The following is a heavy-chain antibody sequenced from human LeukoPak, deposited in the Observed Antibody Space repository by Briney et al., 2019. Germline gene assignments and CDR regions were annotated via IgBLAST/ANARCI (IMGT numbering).Heavy chain of an antibody. CDR3: TTDLVYYDILTGYSSTLHY. J-gene: IGHJ4*02. D-gene: IGHD3-9*01. Sequence: AGSLSLSCAASGFTFSTYWLSWVRQAPGEGLEWVGRSKSKTNGGTTDYPAPVTGRFTISRDDSKNTLYLHMTRLRTEDTAVYYCTTDLVYYDILTGYSSTLHYWGQGTLVSVSS. V-gene: IGHV3-15*01. CDR1: GFTFSTYW. CDR2: SKSKTNGGTT.